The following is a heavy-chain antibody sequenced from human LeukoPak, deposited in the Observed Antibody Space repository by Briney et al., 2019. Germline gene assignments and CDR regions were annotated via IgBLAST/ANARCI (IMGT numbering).Heavy chain of an antibody. Sequence: PSETLSLTCTVSGGSISSYYWSWIRQPPGKGLEWIGYIYYSGSTNYNPSLKSRVTISVDTSKNQFSLKLSSVTAADTAVYYCASRSIAVAGTFDYWGQGTLATVSS. CDR1: GGSISSYY. CDR2: IYYSGST. V-gene: IGHV4-59*01. J-gene: IGHJ4*02. CDR3: ASRSIAVAGTFDY. D-gene: IGHD6-19*01.